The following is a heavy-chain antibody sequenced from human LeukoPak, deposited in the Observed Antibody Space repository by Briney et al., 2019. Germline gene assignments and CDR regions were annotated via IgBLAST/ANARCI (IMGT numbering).Heavy chain of an antibody. Sequence: PGGSLRLSCAASGFTFTSYSMNWVRQAPGEGLEWVSSISSSNSYIYYADSVKGRFTISRHNAKNSLYLQMNSLRAEDTAVYYCARVLMSGYSGSGSYYEYGFDSWGQGTLVTVSS. CDR2: ISSSNSYI. V-gene: IGHV3-21*01. D-gene: IGHD3-10*01. CDR1: GFTFTSYS. J-gene: IGHJ4*02. CDR3: ARVLMSGYSGSGSYYEYGFDS.